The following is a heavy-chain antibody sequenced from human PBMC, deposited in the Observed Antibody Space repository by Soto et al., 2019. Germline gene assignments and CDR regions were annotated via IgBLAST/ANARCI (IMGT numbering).Heavy chain of an antibody. CDR1: GYKFINHY. Sequence: ASVKVSCKASGYKFINHYIHCVRQAPGVGLEWMGMINPNGGGTDYAQKFQGRVTMTTDTYASTVHMELSSPRSEDTAVYFCARDSSASATSYSFDYWGQGTLVTVSS. J-gene: IGHJ4*02. CDR2: INPNGGGT. CDR3: ARDSSASATSYSFDY. D-gene: IGHD3-10*01. V-gene: IGHV1-46*01.